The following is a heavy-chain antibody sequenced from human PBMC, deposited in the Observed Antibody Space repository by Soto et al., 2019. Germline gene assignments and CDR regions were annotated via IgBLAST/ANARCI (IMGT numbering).Heavy chain of an antibody. Sequence: ASVKVSCKASGYTFTDYYMHWVRQAPGQGLEWMGWINPNSGGTNYAQKFQGWVTMTRDTSISTAYMELSRLRSDDTAVYYCARASSIAARLFDYWGQGTRVTVS. J-gene: IGHJ4*02. CDR2: INPNSGGT. CDR3: ARASSIAARLFDY. V-gene: IGHV1-2*04. D-gene: IGHD6-6*01. CDR1: GYTFTDYY.